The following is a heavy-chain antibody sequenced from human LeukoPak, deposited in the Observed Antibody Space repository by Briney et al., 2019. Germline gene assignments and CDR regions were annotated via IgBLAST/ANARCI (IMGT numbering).Heavy chain of an antibody. Sequence: GGSLRLSCAASGFTFSSYSMNWVRQAPGKGLEWVSSISSSSSYIYYADSVKGRFTISRDNAKNSLYLQMNSLRAEDPAVYYCARGSVQAAAAGINPDYWGQGTLVTVSS. D-gene: IGHD6-13*01. CDR2: ISSSSSYI. J-gene: IGHJ4*02. CDR3: ARGSVQAAAAGINPDY. V-gene: IGHV3-21*01. CDR1: GFTFSSYS.